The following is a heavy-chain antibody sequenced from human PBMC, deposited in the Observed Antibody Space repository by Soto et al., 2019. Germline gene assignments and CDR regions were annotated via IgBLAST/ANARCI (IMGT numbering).Heavy chain of an antibody. Sequence: GGSLRLSCAASGFTFSSYAIHWVRQAPGKGLEFVSAINNGGNTYYANSVKGRFTISRDNSKNTLNLQMGSLRVEDMAVYYCARARYSSDWLPFDYWGQGT. CDR2: INNGGNT. CDR3: ARARYSSDWLPFDY. D-gene: IGHD6-19*01. V-gene: IGHV3-64*01. CDR1: GFTFSSYA. J-gene: IGHJ4*02.